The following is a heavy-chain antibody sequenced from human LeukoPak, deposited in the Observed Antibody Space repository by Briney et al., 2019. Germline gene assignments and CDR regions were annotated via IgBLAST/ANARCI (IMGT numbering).Heavy chain of an antibody. J-gene: IGHJ4*02. CDR2: ISYSGST. CDR1: GGSINSRTYF. V-gene: IGHV4-39*07. CDR3: ARWSDCGGDCHILDY. Sequence: PSETLSLTCTVSGGSINSRTYFWDWIRQPPGKGLEWIGSISYSGSTYYNPSLESRVTLSVDTSMDQFSLKLASVTAADTAVYYCARWSDCGGDCHILDYWGQGILVTVSS. D-gene: IGHD2-21*02.